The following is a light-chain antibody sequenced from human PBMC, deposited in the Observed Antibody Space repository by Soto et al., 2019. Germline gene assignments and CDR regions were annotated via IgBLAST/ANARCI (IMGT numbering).Light chain of an antibody. J-gene: IGKJ1*01. CDR2: GAP. CDR1: QSVSSN. V-gene: IGKV3-15*01. Sequence: EIVMTQSPATLSVSPGERATLSCRASQSVSSNLAWYQQKPGQAPSLLIYGAPTRATGNPARFSGSGSGTDFTLTISSLQSEDFAVYYCEQYNNWPWTFGQGTKVEIK. CDR3: EQYNNWPWT.